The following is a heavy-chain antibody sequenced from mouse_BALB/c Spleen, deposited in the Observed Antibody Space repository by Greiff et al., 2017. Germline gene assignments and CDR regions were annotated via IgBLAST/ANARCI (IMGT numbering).Heavy chain of an antibody. V-gene: IGHV1-63*01. CDR2: IYPGSGNT. D-gene: IGHD1-1*01. J-gene: IGHJ3*01. CDR1: GYAFTNYW. Sequence: QVQLQQSGAELVRPGTSVKISCKASGYAFTNYWLGWVKQRPGHGLEWIGDIYPGSGNTYYNEKFKSKATLTVDKSSSTAYMQLSSLTSEDSAVYYCARNDYYGSSYGFAYWGQGTLVTVSA. CDR3: ARNDYYGSSYGFAY.